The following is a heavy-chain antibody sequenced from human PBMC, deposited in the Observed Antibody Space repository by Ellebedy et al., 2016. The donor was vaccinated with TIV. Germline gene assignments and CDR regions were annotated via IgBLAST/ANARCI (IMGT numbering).Heavy chain of an antibody. CDR2: FDPEDGET. D-gene: IGHD6-13*01. CDR3: ARVVIAAAGIRYYYYGMDV. Sequence: ASVKVSCXVSGYTLTELSMHWVRQAPGKGLEWMGGFDPEDGETIYAQKFQGRVTITADESTSTAYMELSSLRSEDTAVYYCARVVIAAAGIRYYYYGMDVWGQGTTVTVSS. CDR1: GYTLTELS. J-gene: IGHJ6*02. V-gene: IGHV1-24*01.